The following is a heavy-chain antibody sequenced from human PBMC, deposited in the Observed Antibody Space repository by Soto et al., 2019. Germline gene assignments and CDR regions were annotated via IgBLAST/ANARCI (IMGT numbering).Heavy chain of an antibody. CDR2: ISSSGSYI. Sequence: PGGSLRLSCAASGFTFSSYSMNWVRQAPGKGLEWVSSISSSGSYIYYADSVKGRFTISRDNAKNSLYLQMNSLRAEDTAVYYCARDFRDGYYFDYWGQGTLVTVSS. CDR1: GFTFSSYS. V-gene: IGHV3-21*01. CDR3: ARDFRDGYYFDY. J-gene: IGHJ4*02. D-gene: IGHD5-12*01.